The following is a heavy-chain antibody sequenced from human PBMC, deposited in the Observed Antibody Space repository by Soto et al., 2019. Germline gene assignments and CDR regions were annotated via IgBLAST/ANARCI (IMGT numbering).Heavy chain of an antibody. CDR3: ARSLWSPYFYYGLDV. V-gene: IGHV3-74*01. Sequence: QLVESGGASVQPWGSLRLSCTASGFALSRYWMYWVRQVPGKGLVWVSHINSGGNITPYADSVRGRFTISRDNSKNTLYLDMHSLTSDDTAVYFCARSLWSPYFYYGLDVWCHGTTVTVSS. J-gene: IGHJ6*02. CDR2: INSGGNIT. CDR1: GFALSRYW. D-gene: IGHD2-21*01.